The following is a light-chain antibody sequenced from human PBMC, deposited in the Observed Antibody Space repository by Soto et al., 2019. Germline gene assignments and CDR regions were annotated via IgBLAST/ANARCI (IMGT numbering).Light chain of an antibody. Sequence: QSALTQPRSVSGSPGQSVTISCTGTSNNVGGYNYVSWYQQHPGKVPELIIYDVTKRPSGVPDRFSGSKSDNTASLTISGLQVEGEADYYCCSYAGTYTWIFGGGTKLTVL. J-gene: IGLJ2*01. CDR2: DVT. CDR1: SNNVGGYNY. CDR3: CSYAGTYTWI. V-gene: IGLV2-11*01.